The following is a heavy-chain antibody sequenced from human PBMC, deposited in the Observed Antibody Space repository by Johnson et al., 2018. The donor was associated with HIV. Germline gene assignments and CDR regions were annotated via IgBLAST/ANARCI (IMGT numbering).Heavy chain of an antibody. CDR2: IWYDGSNK. D-gene: IGHD2-15*01. V-gene: IGHV3-33*06. CDR3: AKESMSRIVVVVAAAPPTAFDI. Sequence: QVQLVESGGGLVKPGRSLRLSCVASGFTFSSYGMHWVRQAPGTGLEWVAVIWYDGSNKYYADSVKGRFTISRDNAKNTLYLQMNSLRAEDTAVYYCAKESMSRIVVVVAAAPPTAFDIWGQGTMVTVSS. CDR1: GFTFSSYG. J-gene: IGHJ3*02.